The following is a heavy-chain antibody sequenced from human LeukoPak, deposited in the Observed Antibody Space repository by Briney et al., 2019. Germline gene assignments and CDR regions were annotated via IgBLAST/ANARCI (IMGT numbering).Heavy chain of an antibody. CDR2: IYTSGSA. J-gene: IGHJ5*02. Sequence: PSETLSLTCSVSGDSISSGNYYWTWIRQPAGKGLEWIGRIYTSGSASYNPSLKSRVTMSLDTSKNQFSLNLRSVTAADTAVYYCAKDHGGWSNWFDPWGQGTLVTVSS. D-gene: IGHD6-19*01. CDR1: GDSISSGNYY. CDR3: AKDHGGWSNWFDP. V-gene: IGHV4-61*02.